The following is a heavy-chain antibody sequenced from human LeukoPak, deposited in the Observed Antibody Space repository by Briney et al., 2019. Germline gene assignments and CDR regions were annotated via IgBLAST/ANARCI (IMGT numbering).Heavy chain of an antibody. V-gene: IGHV4-34*01. D-gene: IGHD4-17*01. CDR2: INHGRST. Sequence: KSSETLSLTCAVYVGSFSGYYWTWIRQPPGKGLEWIGEINHGRSTNYNPSLKSRVTISLDTSKNQFSLKLSSVTAADTAVYYCARGGYGDYGAYYYMDVWGKGTTVTISS. CDR1: VGSFSGYY. CDR3: ARGGYGDYGAYYYMDV. J-gene: IGHJ6*03.